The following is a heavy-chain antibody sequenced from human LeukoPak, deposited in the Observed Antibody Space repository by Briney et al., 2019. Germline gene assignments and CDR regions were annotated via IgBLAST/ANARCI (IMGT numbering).Heavy chain of an antibody. Sequence: GESLKISCMGSGYTFTNYWIGWVRQMPGKGLEWMGIIYPGDSDTRYNPSFQGQVTISANKSISTAYLQWSSLKASDTAIYYCARREKTTEIFDHWGQGTLVSVSS. V-gene: IGHV5-51*01. CDR1: GYTFTNYW. D-gene: IGHD4-17*01. CDR2: IYPGDSDT. CDR3: ARREKTTEIFDH. J-gene: IGHJ4*02.